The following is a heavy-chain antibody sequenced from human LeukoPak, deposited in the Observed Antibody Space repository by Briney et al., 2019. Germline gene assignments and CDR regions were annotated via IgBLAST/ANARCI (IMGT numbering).Heavy chain of an antibody. CDR1: GGSISSYY. CDR3: ARDRGNYFDY. J-gene: IGHJ4*02. D-gene: IGHD6-13*01. Sequence: SETLSLTCTVSGGSISSYYWSWIRQPPGKGLEWIGYMYFSGSTNYNPSLKSRVTISVAPSKNQFSLKLRSVTAPDTAVYYCARDRGNYFDYWGQGTLVTVSS. CDR2: MYFSGST. V-gene: IGHV4-59*01.